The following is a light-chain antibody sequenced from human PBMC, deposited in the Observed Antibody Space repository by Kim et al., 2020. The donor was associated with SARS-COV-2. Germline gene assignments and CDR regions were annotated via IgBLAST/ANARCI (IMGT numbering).Light chain of an antibody. Sequence: SASVGDTVTITCRASQSMGNWLAWYQQKPGSAPELLIYAASNLKKGVPSRFSGSGSGTDFTLTISDLRTEDLGTYYCQQANDFPLGFGGGTKLEIK. CDR2: AAS. V-gene: IGKV1D-12*01. J-gene: IGKJ4*01. CDR1: QSMGNW. CDR3: QQANDFPLG.